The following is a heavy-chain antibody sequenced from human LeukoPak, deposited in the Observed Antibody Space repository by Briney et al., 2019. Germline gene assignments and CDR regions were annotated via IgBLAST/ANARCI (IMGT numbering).Heavy chain of an antibody. Sequence: GSNKYFADSVKGRFTISRDNSKNTLYLQMNSLRAEDTAVYYCAKDLSYGSGRAGYYGMDVWGKGATVTVSS. D-gene: IGHD3-10*01. J-gene: IGHJ6*04. CDR3: AKDLSYGSGRAGYYGMDV. CDR2: GSNK. V-gene: IGHV3-30*02.